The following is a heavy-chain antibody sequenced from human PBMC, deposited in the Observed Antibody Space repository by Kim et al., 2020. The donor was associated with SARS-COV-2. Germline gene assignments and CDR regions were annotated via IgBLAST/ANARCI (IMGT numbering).Heavy chain of an antibody. CDR3: ARGGEQQLASNWFDP. CDR2: INAGNGNT. J-gene: IGHJ5*02. D-gene: IGHD6-13*01. Sequence: ASVKVSCKASGYTFTSYAMHWVRQAPGQRLEWMGWINAGNGNTKYSQKFQGRVTITRDTSASTAYMELSSLRSEDTAVYYCARGGEQQLASNWFDPWGQGTLVTVSS. V-gene: IGHV1-3*01. CDR1: GYTFTSYA.